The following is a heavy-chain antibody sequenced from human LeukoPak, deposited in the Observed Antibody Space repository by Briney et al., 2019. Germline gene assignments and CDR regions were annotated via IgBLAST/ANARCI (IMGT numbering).Heavy chain of an antibody. Sequence: SETLSLTCTVSGGSISSSSYYWGWIRQPPGKGLEWIGIIYYSGSTYYNPSLKSRVTISVDTSKNQFSLKLSSVTAADTAVYYCARLVWHYDSSGYYTLPSWYYGMDVWGQGTTVTVSS. J-gene: IGHJ6*02. CDR1: GGSISSSSYY. V-gene: IGHV4-39*01. D-gene: IGHD3-22*01. CDR2: IYYSGST. CDR3: ARLVWHYDSSGYYTLPSWYYGMDV.